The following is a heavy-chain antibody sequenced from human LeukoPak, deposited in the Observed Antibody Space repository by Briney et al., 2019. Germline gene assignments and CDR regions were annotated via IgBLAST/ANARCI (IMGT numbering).Heavy chain of an antibody. CDR1: GGSISSGGYS. D-gene: IGHD3-3*01. J-gene: IGHJ4*02. CDR2: IYHSGST. CDR3: ARVTTYYDFWSGYSGSGFDY. Sequence: SETLSLTCAVSGGSISSGGYSWSWIRQPPGKGLEWIGYIYHSGSTYYNPSLKSRVTISVDTSKNQFSLKLSSVTAADTAVYYCARVTTYYDFWSGYSGSGFDYWGQGTLVTVSS. V-gene: IGHV4-30-2*05.